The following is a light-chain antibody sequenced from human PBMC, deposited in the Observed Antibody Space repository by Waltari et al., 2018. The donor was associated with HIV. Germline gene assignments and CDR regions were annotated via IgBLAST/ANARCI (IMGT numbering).Light chain of an antibody. CDR2: QDK. CDR1: KLGNKF. CDR3: QAWDSTTVI. V-gene: IGLV3-1*01. J-gene: IGLJ2*01. Sequence: SYELTQPPSVSVSPGQTATITCSGDKLGNKFACWYQQKPGQSPVVVIYQDKKRPSGIPERFSGSSSGNTATLTISGTQAMDEADYYCQAWDSTTVIFGGGTKLTVL.